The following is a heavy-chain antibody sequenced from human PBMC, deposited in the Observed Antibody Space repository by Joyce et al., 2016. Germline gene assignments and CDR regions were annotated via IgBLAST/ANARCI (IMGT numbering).Heavy chain of an antibody. J-gene: IGHJ4*02. Sequence: QLQLQESGSGLVKPSQTLSLTCAVSGGSISSGGYSWSWIRQPPGKALEWIGFIYDSGSTSYNSSLKSRVTISIYRSKNQFSLNLSSVTAADTAVYFCTRGRDFGDHSFDYWGQGILVTVSS. D-gene: IGHD4-17*01. CDR3: TRGRDFGDHSFDY. CDR1: GGSISSGGYS. V-gene: IGHV4-30-2*01. CDR2: IYDSGST.